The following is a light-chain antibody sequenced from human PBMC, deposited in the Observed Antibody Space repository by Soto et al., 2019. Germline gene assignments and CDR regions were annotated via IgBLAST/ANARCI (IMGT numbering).Light chain of an antibody. CDR2: AAS. V-gene: IGKV1-27*01. Sequence: DIQMTQSPSSLSASVGDRVTITCRASQGISNYLAWYQQKPGKVPKLLIYAASTLQSGVPSRFGGSGSGTDFTLTISRLQPEDVETYYCQQYHDAPWTFGPGTKVEIK. J-gene: IGKJ1*01. CDR3: QQYHDAPWT. CDR1: QGISNY.